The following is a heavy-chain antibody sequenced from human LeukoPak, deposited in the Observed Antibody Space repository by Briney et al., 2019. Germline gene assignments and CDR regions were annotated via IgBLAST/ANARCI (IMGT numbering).Heavy chain of an antibody. CDR1: GYTLTELS. J-gene: IGHJ6*02. CDR2: FDPEDGET. CDR3: ATVSGDSSGYYYYGMDV. Sequence: ASVKVSCKVSGYTLTELSMHWVRQAPGKGLEWMGGFDPEDGETIYAQKFQGRVTMTEDTSTDTAYMELSSLRSEDTTVCYCATVSGDSSGYYYYGMDVWGQGTTVTVSS. D-gene: IGHD3-22*01. V-gene: IGHV1-24*01.